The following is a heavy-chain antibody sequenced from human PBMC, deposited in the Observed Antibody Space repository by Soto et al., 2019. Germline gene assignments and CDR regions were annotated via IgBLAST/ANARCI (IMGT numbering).Heavy chain of an antibody. CDR1: GGTFRSYA. CDR2: ISGSGGST. V-gene: IGHV3-23*01. D-gene: IGHD2-8*01. CDR3: AKDPYCTNGVCYTYYYYGMDV. Sequence: GGSLRHSCAVSGGTFRSYATSWVRQAQGKGLEWVSAISGSGGSTYYADSVKGRFTISRDNSKNTLYLQMNSLRAEDTAVYYCAKDPYCTNGVCYTYYYYGMDVWGQGTTVTVSS. J-gene: IGHJ6*02.